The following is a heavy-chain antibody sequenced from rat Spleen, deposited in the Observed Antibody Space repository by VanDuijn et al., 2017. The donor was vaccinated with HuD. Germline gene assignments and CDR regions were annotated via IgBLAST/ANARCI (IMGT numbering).Heavy chain of an antibody. J-gene: IGHJ2*01. V-gene: IGHV2-1*01. D-gene: IGHD2-1*01. CDR2: IWSGGST. CDR3: ARYLPYFDY. CDR1: GFSLTSNS. Sequence: QVQLMESGPGLMQPSQTLSLTCTVSGFSLTSNSVHWGRQPPGKGLEWLGGIWSGGSTDYNLALKSRLSISRDTSKSQVFLKMNSLQTEDTATYFCARYLPYFDYWGQGVMVTVSS.